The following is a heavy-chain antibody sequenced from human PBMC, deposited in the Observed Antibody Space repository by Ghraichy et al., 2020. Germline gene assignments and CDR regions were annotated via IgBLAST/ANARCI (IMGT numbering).Heavy chain of an antibody. Sequence: GGSLRLSCAASGFTFSSYAMSWVRQAPGKGLEWVSAISGSGGSTYYAASVKGRFTISRDNSKNTLYLQMNSLRAEDTAVYYCAKAHSITMVRGVIPSYFDYWGQGTLVTVSS. CDR3: AKAHSITMVRGVIPSYFDY. CDR1: GFTFSSYA. CDR2: ISGSGGST. D-gene: IGHD3-10*01. J-gene: IGHJ4*02. V-gene: IGHV3-23*01.